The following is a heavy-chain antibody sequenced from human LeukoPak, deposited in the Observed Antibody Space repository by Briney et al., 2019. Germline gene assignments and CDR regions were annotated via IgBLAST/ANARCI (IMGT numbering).Heavy chain of an antibody. J-gene: IGHJ2*01. Sequence: PGGSLRLSCAASGFTISSNYLSWVRQAPGKGLVWLSALHSGGHTFYADSVRGRLTISRDISKNTLYLQMNDLGAEDTALYYCVRGLSGVSSWYFDLWGRGTLVSVSS. V-gene: IGHV3-53*01. CDR3: VRGLSGVSSWYFDL. CDR1: GFTISSNY. CDR2: LHSGGHT. D-gene: IGHD7-27*01.